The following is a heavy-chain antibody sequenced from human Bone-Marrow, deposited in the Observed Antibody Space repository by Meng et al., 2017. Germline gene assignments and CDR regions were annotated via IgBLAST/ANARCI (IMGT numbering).Heavy chain of an antibody. CDR2: MNPNSGNT. D-gene: IGHD6-13*01. CDR1: GYTFSSYD. Sequence: ASVKVSCKASGYTFSSYDISWVRQGTGQGLEWMGWMNPNSGNTGYAQKCQGRVTMTRNTTISTAYMELSRLRSDDTAVYYCARDLMLEQLGNFDYWGQGTLVTVSS. V-gene: IGHV1-8*01. J-gene: IGHJ4*02. CDR3: ARDLMLEQLGNFDY.